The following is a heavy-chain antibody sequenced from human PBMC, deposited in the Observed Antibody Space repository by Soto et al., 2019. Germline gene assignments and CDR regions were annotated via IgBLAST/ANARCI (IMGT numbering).Heavy chain of an antibody. V-gene: IGHV1-46*03. CDR2: INPFDGSR. Sequence: ASVKVSCKASGYIFTSYYIHCVRQAPGQGLEWMGWINPFDGSRMFAQSFQGRVTMTRDTSTSTVYMEMSSLRSEDTAVYYCSRVDPGETSPFDHWGQGTLVTVSS. J-gene: IGHJ4*02. CDR1: GYIFTSYY. CDR3: SRVDPGETSPFDH. D-gene: IGHD3-10*01.